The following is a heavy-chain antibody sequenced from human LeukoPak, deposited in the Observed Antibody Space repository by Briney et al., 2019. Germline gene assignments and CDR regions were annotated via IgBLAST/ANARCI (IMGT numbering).Heavy chain of an antibody. D-gene: IGHD6-19*01. CDR2: IYYSGST. Sequence: KPSETLSLTCTVSGGSISSSSYYWGWIRQPPGKGLEWIGYIYYSGSTSYNPSLKSRVTISVDTSKNQFSLNLNFVTAADTAVYYCARGDSSGWYNWFDPWGQGTLVTVSS. CDR1: GGSISSSSYY. CDR3: ARGDSSGWYNWFDP. V-gene: IGHV4-61*05. J-gene: IGHJ5*02.